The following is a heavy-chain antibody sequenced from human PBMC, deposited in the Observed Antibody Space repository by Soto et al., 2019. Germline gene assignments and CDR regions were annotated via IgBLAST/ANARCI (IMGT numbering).Heavy chain of an antibody. CDR3: ARRYGGNFDY. Sequence: SRIRQNQGKGLEWIGYIYYSGSTNYNPSLKSRVTISVDTSKNQFSLKLSSVTAADTAVYYCARRYGGNFDYWGQGTLVTVSS. CDR2: IYYSGST. J-gene: IGHJ4*02. V-gene: IGHV4-61*07. D-gene: IGHD3-16*01.